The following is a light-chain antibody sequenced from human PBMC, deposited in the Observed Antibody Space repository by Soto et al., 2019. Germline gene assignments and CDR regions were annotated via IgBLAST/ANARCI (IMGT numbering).Light chain of an antibody. V-gene: IGLV2-14*01. CDR1: SSDVGAYNY. Sequence: QSALTQPASVSGSPGQSITISCTGTSSDVGAYNYVSWYQQHPGKAPKLMIYEVSNRPSGVSNRFSGSKSGNTASLTISGLQAEDEADYYRSSYTSSSTSVVFGGGTKLTVL. CDR2: EVS. J-gene: IGLJ2*01. CDR3: SSYTSSSTSVV.